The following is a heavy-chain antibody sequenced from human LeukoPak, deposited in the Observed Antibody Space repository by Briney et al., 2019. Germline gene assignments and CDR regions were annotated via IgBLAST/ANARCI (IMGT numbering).Heavy chain of an antibody. CDR2: IYPSGNI. V-gene: IGHV3-53*01. CDR1: GFTFSNSY. D-gene: IGHD3-3*01. J-gene: IGHJ4*02. Sequence: GGSLRLSCAASGFTFSNSYMSWVRQAPGKGLEWVSLIYPSGNIYYADSVKGRFTISRDNSKNTLFLQMNSLRAEDTAVYYCAKTVEDFWSGYRYFDYWGQGTLVTVSS. CDR3: AKTVEDFWSGYRYFDY.